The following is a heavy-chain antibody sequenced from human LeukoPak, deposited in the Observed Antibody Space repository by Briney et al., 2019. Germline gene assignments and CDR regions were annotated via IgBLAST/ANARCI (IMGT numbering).Heavy chain of an antibody. V-gene: IGHV3-23*01. J-gene: IGHJ4*02. Sequence: GGSLSLSCAASGFTFSTNAITWLRQGPGKGLEWVSAIRPDGDRTYYANSVRGRFTISRDNSKDTVYLQINGLRVEDTAVYYCAREQSGTRGWYTVDYWGQGTLVTVSS. CDR1: GFTFSTNA. D-gene: IGHD6-19*01. CDR3: AREQSGTRGWYTVDY. CDR2: IRPDGDRT.